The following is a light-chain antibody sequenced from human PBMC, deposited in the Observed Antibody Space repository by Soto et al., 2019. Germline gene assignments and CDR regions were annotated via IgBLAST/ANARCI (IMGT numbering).Light chain of an antibody. Sequence: DIQMTQSASTLSSSVGDRVTITCRASESLSGRLAWYQQRPGQAPTLLIYDVSTLESGVPSRFSGTGSETEFTLTISGRQPDDFATYFCQQYSYYSTFGPGTKVEV. J-gene: IGKJ1*01. V-gene: IGKV1-5*01. CDR2: DVS. CDR3: QQYSYYST. CDR1: ESLSGR.